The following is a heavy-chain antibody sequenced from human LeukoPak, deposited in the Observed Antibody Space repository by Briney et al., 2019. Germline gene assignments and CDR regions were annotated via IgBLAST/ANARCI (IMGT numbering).Heavy chain of an antibody. CDR2: ISEDGSET. D-gene: IGHD1-26*01. CDR3: LRRWERRWRCVFDM. J-gene: IGHJ3*02. V-gene: IGHV3-7*01. Sequence: GGSLRLSCSVSGLTFSNYWMGWIRPAPGKGLEWVAKISEDGSETYYEDSMKGLISISRENFKNALYLHMNTRPAEVTAVLYCLRRWERRWRCVFDMWGKGKIVSVFS. CDR1: GLTFSNYW.